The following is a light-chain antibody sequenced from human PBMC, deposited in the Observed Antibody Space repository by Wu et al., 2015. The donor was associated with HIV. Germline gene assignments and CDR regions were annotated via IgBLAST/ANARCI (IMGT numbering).Light chain of an antibody. CDR2: DAG. V-gene: IGKV1-33*01. CDR1: QDIDKY. CDR3: QQYDNIPLT. J-gene: IGKJ4*01. Sequence: DIHLTQSPSSLSASVGDRVTITCQAGQDIDKYLGWYQQKPGKAPQLLIYDAGNLEIGVPSRFSGSGSGTEFTLTLSNLQPEDVATYYCQQYDNIPLTFGGGTKVEIK.